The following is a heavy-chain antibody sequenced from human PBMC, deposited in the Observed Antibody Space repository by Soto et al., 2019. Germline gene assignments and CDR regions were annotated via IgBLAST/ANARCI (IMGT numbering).Heavy chain of an antibody. Sequence: QVQLQESGPGLVKPSQTLSLTCTVSGGSISSGDYYWSWIRQPPGKGLEWIGYIYYSGSTYYNPSLKSRVTISVDTSKNQFSLKLSSVTAADTAVYYCARDLKGTVTPFDWYFDLWGRGTLVTVSS. CDR1: GGSISSGDYY. J-gene: IGHJ2*01. CDR2: IYYSGST. V-gene: IGHV4-30-4*01. D-gene: IGHD4-17*01. CDR3: ARDLKGTVTPFDWYFDL.